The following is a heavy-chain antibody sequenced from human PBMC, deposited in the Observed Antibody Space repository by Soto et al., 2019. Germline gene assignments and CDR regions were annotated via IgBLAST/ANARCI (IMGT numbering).Heavy chain of an antibody. CDR3: ARRVDAPGGPYTIHY. J-gene: IGHJ4*02. Sequence: NPSLKSRVTISVDTSKNQFSLKLTSVTAADTAVYYCARRVDAPGGPYTIHYWGQGTLVAVSS. V-gene: IGHV4-34*01. D-gene: IGHD2-21*01.